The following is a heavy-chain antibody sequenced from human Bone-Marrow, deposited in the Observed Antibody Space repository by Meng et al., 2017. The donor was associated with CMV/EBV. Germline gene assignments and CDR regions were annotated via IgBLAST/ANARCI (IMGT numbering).Heavy chain of an antibody. Sequence: ASVKVSCKASGYTFTSYGISWVRQAPGQGLEWMGWISAYNGNTNYAQKFQGRVTITTDESTSTAYMELSSLRSEDTAVYYCASPRDSSGYYYFDYWGQGTLVTVSS. CDR3: ASPRDSSGYYYFDY. V-gene: IGHV1-18*01. J-gene: IGHJ4*02. D-gene: IGHD3-22*01. CDR2: ISAYNGNT. CDR1: GYTFTSYG.